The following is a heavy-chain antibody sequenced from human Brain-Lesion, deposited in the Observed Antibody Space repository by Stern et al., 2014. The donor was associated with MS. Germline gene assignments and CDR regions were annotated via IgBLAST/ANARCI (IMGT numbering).Heavy chain of an antibody. J-gene: IGHJ4*02. D-gene: IGHD1-26*01. V-gene: IGHV4-4*02. CDR3: ASNRGSGSFFDS. CDR1: GGSISSGNW. CDR2: MYHSGIT. Sequence: VQLVESGPGLVKPSGTLSLTCAVSGGSISSGNWRSWVRQSPGKRLGWIGEMYHSGITNYNPSLESRVSISIDKSKNQFSLKVYSLTAADTAVYYCASNRGSGSFFDSWGQGSLVTVSS.